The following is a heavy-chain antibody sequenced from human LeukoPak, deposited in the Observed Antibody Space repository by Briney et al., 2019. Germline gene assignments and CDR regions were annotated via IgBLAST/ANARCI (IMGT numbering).Heavy chain of an antibody. CDR1: GYTFTSYY. CDR3: ARGDCSGGSCYNYYMDV. D-gene: IGHD2-15*01. Sequence: ASVKVSCKASGYTFTSYYMHWVRQAPGQGLEWMGWINPNGGGTNYAQKFQGRVTMTRDTSISTAYMELSRLRSDDTAVYYCARGDCSGGSCYNYYMDVWGKGTTVTISS. J-gene: IGHJ6*03. V-gene: IGHV1-2*02. CDR2: INPNGGGT.